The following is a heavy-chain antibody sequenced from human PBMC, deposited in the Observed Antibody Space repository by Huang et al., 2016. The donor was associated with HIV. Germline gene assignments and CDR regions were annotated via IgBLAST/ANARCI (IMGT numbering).Heavy chain of an antibody. V-gene: IGHV4-59*01. CDR2: IYYSGSA. CDR3: ARLHSPSSLWYFDY. Sequence: QVQLQESGPGLAKPSETLSLTCSVSGGSTSAFYWSWLRQPPRKGLEWIGDIYYSGSANYNPSLKGRVTMSIDTSKNQFSLKLNSVTAADTAVYYCARLHSPSSLWYFDYWGQGTLLTVSS. CDR1: GGSTSAFY. J-gene: IGHJ4*02. D-gene: IGHD6-13*01.